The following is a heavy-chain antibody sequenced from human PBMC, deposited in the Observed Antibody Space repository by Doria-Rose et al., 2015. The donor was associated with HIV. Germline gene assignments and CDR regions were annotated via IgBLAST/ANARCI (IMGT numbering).Heavy chain of an antibody. CDR1: GVSLSSPGMG. D-gene: IGHD6-13*01. V-gene: IGHV2-26*01. J-gene: IGHJ4*02. CDR2: IFSDGER. CDR3: ARIKSSRWYHKYYFDF. Sequence: SGPVLVKPTETLTLTCTVSGVSLSSPGMGVSWIRQPPGKALEWLANIFSDGERSYRTSLKSRLTISSGTSKSQVVLTMTDMDPVDTATYYCARIKSSRWYHKYYFDFWGQGTLVIVSA.